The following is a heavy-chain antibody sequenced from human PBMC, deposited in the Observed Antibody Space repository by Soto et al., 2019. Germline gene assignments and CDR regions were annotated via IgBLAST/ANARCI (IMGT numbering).Heavy chain of an antibody. Sequence: VQLVQSGAEVKTPGSSVKVSCRASGGTFSNYAISWVRQAPGQGLEWMGGIVPIFGTANYAQKFQGRITITADESTSTAYMELSSLRSDDTAVYYCASPTGKLDYWGQGTLVTVSS. CDR3: ASPTGKLDY. CDR1: GGTFSNYA. V-gene: IGHV1-69*01. CDR2: IVPIFGTA. D-gene: IGHD2-8*02. J-gene: IGHJ4*02.